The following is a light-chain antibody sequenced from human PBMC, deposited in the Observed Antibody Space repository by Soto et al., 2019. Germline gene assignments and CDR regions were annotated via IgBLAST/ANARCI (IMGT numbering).Light chain of an antibody. CDR1: QSVSGY. CDR2: DAS. Sequence: EIVLTQSPATLSLSPGERAIISCRASQSVSGYLAWYQQKPGQAPRLLMYDASNRATGIPARFSGSGSGTEFTLTISSLEPEDFAVYYCQQRSNWPSTFGGGTKVEIK. J-gene: IGKJ4*01. CDR3: QQRSNWPST. V-gene: IGKV3-11*01.